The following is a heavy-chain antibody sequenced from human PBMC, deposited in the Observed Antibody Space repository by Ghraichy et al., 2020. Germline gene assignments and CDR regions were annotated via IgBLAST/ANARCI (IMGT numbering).Heavy chain of an antibody. D-gene: IGHD3-3*01. V-gene: IGHV3-21*01. CDR2: ISSSSSYI. Sequence: GGSLRLSCAASGFTFSSYSMNWVRQAPGKGLEWVSSISSSSSYIYYADSVKGLFTISRDNAKNSLYLQMNSLRAEDTAVYYCARGDLEWLTDEVYYYYGMDVWGQGTTVTVSS. CDR3: ARGDLEWLTDEVYYYYGMDV. CDR1: GFTFSSYS. J-gene: IGHJ6*02.